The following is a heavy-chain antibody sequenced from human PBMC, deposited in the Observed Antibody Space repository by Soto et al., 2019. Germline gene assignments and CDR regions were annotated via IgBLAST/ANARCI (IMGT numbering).Heavy chain of an antibody. Sequence: GSSVKISCKASGFTFTGSAMQWVRQARRQRLERVGWIVVGSNNTNYAQKFQERVTITRDMSTSTAYMELSSLRSEDTAVYSCAADLYDSADVKDLGVYWEQETMVTISS. J-gene: IGHJ4*02. CDR3: AADLYDSADVKDLGVY. V-gene: IGHV1-58*02. CDR2: IVVGSNNT. D-gene: IGHD3-22*01. CDR1: GFTFTGSA.